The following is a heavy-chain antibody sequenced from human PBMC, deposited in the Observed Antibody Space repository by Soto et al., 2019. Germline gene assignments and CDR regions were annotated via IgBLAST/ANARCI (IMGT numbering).Heavy chain of an antibody. J-gene: IGHJ4*02. D-gene: IGHD6-13*01. CDR2: IIPIFVTA. V-gene: IGHV1-69*01. CDR3: AIGRRAAAGPTPFAY. CDR1: GGTFSSYA. Sequence: QVQLVQSGAEVKKPGSSVKVSCTASGGTFSSYAISWVRQSPGQGLDWMGGIIPIFVTANYAQKFQARVKMTADESTSTAYMELSSLSSEDTAVYYCAIGRRAAAGPTPFAYWGQGTLVTVSS.